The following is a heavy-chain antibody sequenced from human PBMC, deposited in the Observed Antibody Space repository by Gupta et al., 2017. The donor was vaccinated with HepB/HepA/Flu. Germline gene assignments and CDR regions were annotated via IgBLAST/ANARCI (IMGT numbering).Heavy chain of an antibody. CDR2: INHSGST. D-gene: IGHD2-21*02. CDR1: GGSFSGYY. CDR3: ARGHPDIVVVTAFFDP. V-gene: IGHV4-34*01. J-gene: IGHJ5*02. Sequence: QVQLQQWGAGLLKPSETLSLTCAVYGGSFSGYYWSWIRQPPGKGLEWIGEINHSGSTNYNPSLKSRVTISVDTSKNQCSLKLSSVTAADTAVYCCARGHPDIVVVTAFFDPWGQGTLVTVSS.